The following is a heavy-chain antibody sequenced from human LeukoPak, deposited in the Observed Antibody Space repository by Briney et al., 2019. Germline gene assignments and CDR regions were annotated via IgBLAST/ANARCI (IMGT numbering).Heavy chain of an antibody. D-gene: IGHD3-3*01. J-gene: IGHJ4*02. CDR2: ISGSGGST. V-gene: IGHV3-23*01. CDR3: AKSPYHDFWSGYPFDY. Sequence: GGSLRLSCAASGFTFSSYAMSWVRQAPGKGLEWVSGISGSGGSTYYADSVKGRFTISRDNSKKTLYLQMNSLRAEDTAAYHCAKSPYHDFWSGYPFDYWGQGSLVTVSS. CDR1: GFTFSSYA.